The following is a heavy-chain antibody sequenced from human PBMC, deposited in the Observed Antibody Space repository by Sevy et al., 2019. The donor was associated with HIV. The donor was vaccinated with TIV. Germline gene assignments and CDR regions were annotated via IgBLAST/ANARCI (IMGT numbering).Heavy chain of an antibody. J-gene: IGHJ5*02. CDR2: INPSSGGT. CDR3: ARQVDNWFDP. D-gene: IGHD2-15*01. V-gene: IGHV1-2*02. CDR1: GYTFTYYY. Sequence: ASVNVSCETSGYTFTYYYIHWVRQAPGQGLEWMGWINPSSGGTQYAQKFQGRVYVTSDTSRRTSYMELRRLRSDDTALYYCARQVDNWFDPWGQGTPVTVSS.